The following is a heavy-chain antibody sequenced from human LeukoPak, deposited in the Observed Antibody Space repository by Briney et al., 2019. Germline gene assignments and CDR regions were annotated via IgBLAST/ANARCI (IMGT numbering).Heavy chain of an antibody. CDR2: ISAYNGNT. J-gene: IGHJ4*02. CDR3: ARKQPSPHYDAWYFDY. Sequence: ASVKVSCKASGYTFTSYGISWVRQAPGQGLEWMGWISAYNGNTNYAQKLQGRVTMTTDTSTSIAYMELRSLRSDDTAVYYCARKQPSPHYDAWYFDYWGQGTLVTVSS. D-gene: IGHD3-22*01. V-gene: IGHV1-18*01. CDR1: GYTFTSYG.